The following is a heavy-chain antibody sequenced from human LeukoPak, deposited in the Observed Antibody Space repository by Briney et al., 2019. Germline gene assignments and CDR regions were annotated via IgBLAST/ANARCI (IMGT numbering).Heavy chain of an antibody. CDR2: IYYSGST. CDR1: GGSISSGGYS. D-gene: IGHD5-18*01. Sequence: PSQTLSLTCTVSGGSISSGGYSWSWIRQHPGKGLEWIGYIYYSGSTYYNPSLKSRVTISVDTSKNQFSLKLSSVTAADTAVYYCARGSGYSYGYRYYFDYWGQGTLVTVSS. CDR3: ARGSGYSYGYRYYFDY. J-gene: IGHJ4*02. V-gene: IGHV4-31*03.